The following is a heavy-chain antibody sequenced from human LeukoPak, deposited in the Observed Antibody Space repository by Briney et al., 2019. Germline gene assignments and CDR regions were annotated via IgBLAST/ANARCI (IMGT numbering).Heavy chain of an antibody. J-gene: IGHJ5*02. CDR3: ARILVAATNWFDP. Sequence: GGSLRLSCAASGFTFSSYSMNWVRQAPGKGLEWVSYISSSSSTIYYADSVKGRFTISRDNAKNSLYLQMNSLRAEDTAVYYCARILVAATNWFDPWGQGTLVTVSS. CDR2: ISSSSSTI. D-gene: IGHD2-15*01. V-gene: IGHV3-48*01. CDR1: GFTFSSYS.